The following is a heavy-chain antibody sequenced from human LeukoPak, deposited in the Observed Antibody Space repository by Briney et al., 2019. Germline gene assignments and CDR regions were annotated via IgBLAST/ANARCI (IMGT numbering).Heavy chain of an antibody. V-gene: IGHV1-2*02. CDR3: AKVCSGGSCPFDY. D-gene: IGHD2-15*01. CDR1: GYTFTGNY. J-gene: IGHJ4*02. Sequence: ASVKVSCKASGYTFTGNYIHWVRQAPGQGLEWMGWINPNSGGTKYAQKFQGRVTMTRDTSITTAYMELSRQRSDDMAVYYCAKVCSGGSCPFDYWGQGTLVTVSS. CDR2: INPNSGGT.